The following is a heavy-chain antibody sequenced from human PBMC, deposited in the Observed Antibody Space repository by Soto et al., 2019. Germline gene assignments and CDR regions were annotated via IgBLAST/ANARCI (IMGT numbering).Heavy chain of an antibody. CDR3: AKDLMGYCSGGSCYCPDY. Sequence: QVQLVESGGGVVQPGRSLRLSCAASGFTFSSYGMHWVRQAPGKGLEWVAVISYDGSNKYYADSVKGRFTISRDNSKNTLYLQMNSLRAEDTAVYYCAKDLMGYCSGGSCYCPDYWGQGTLVTVSS. V-gene: IGHV3-30*18. CDR2: ISYDGSNK. CDR1: GFTFSSYG. J-gene: IGHJ4*02. D-gene: IGHD2-15*01.